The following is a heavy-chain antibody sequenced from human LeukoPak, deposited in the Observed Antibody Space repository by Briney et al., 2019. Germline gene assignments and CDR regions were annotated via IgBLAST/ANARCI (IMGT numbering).Heavy chain of an antibody. D-gene: IGHD6-13*01. V-gene: IGHV5-51*01. CDR3: ARTNTGGGYFYYGVDV. CDR2: IYPDDSET. Sequence: GESLKISCKVSGYKFTTHWIGWVRQLPGKGLEYMGIIYPDDSETRYSPAFEGQVTISADKSTSTAYLQWSSLNASDTAMYYCARTNTGGGYFYYGVDVWGQGTTVTVS. J-gene: IGHJ6*02. CDR1: GYKFTTHW.